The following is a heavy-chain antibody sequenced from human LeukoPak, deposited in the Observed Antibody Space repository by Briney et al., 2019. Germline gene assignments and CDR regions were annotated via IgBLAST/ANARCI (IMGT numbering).Heavy chain of an antibody. CDR3: AREEIEGATNY. CDR1: GYTFTDYY. D-gene: IGHD1-26*01. J-gene: IGHJ4*02. V-gene: IGHV1-2*02. CDR2: ISPNSGGT. Sequence: GASVKVSCKASGYTFTDYYMHWVRQAPGQGLEWMGWISPNSGGTTYAQKFQGRVTMARDTSINTAYMELSRLKSDDTAMYYCAREEIEGATNYWGQGTLVTVTS.